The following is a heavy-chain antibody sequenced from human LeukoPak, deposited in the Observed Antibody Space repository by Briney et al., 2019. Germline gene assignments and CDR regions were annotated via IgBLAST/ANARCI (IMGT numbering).Heavy chain of an antibody. CDR3: ARGGSGWNPTLFYSDY. CDR1: GFTFSTYS. CDR2: ISSSSVYI. J-gene: IGHJ4*02. V-gene: IGHV3-21*01. Sequence: GGSLRLSCAASGFTFSTYSMNWVRQAPGKGLEWVSSISSSSVYIYYADSVKGRFTISRDNAKNSLYLQMNSLRAEDTAVYYCARGGSGWNPTLFYSDYWGQGTLVTVSS. D-gene: IGHD6-19*01.